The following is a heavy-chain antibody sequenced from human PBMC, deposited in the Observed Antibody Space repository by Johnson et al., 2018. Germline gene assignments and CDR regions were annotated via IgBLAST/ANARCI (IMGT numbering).Heavy chain of an antibody. Sequence: VQLVQSGGGLVQPGRSLRLSCAVSGLKFDDYAMHWVRQTPGTGLEWVSCISWNSAIINYADAVKGRFTMSRDNAKSSLFLEMNSLRPEDKALYYCVKDKAANGEEERGDAFEGWGQGTTVTVSS. CDR3: VKDKAANGEEERGDAFEG. CDR2: ISWNSAII. D-gene: IGHD2-8*01. J-gene: IGHJ3*01. CDR1: GLKFDDYA. V-gene: IGHV3-9*01.